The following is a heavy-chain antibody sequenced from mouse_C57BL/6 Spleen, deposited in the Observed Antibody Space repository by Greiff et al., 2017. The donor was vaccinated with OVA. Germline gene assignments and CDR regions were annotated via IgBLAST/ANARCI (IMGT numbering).Heavy chain of an antibody. V-gene: IGHV14-4*01. CDR1: GFNIKDDY. D-gene: IGHD6-1*01. J-gene: IGHJ4*01. CDR2: IDPENGDT. Sequence: EVQLQQSGAELVRPGASVKLSCTASGFNIKDDYMHWVKQRPEQGLEWIGWIDPENGDTEYASKFQGKATITADTSSNTAYLQLSSLTSEDTAVDYCTKGGSLRAMDYWGQGTSVTVSS. CDR3: TKGGSLRAMDY.